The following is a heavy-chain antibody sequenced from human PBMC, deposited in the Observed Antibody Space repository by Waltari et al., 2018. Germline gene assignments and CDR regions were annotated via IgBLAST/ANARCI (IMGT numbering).Heavy chain of an antibody. J-gene: IGHJ4*02. Sequence: KFQGRVTITRDTSASTAYMELSSLRSEDTAVYYCARDLWKPVAGATDFDYWGQGTLVTVSS. V-gene: IGHV1-3*01. CDR3: ARDLWKPVAGATDFDY. D-gene: IGHD6-19*01.